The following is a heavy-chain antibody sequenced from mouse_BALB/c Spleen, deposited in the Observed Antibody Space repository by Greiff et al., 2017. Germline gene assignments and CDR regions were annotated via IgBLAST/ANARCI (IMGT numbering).Heavy chain of an antibody. D-gene: IGHD1-2*01. J-gene: IGHJ4*01. CDR1: GFSLTGYG. V-gene: IGHV2-6-7*01. CDR3: ARDQPLDYYAMDY. CDR2: IWGDGST. Sequence: VKLMESGPGLVAPSQSLSITCTVSGFSLTGYGVNWVRQPPGKGLEWLGMIWGDGSTDYNSALKSRLSISKDNSKSQVFLKMNSLQTDDTARYYCARDQPLDYYAMDYWGQGTSVTVSS.